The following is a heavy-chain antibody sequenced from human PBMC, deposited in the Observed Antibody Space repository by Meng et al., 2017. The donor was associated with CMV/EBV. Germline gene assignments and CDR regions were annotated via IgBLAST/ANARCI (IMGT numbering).Heavy chain of an antibody. Sequence: SETLSLTCTVSGGSISSSSYYWGWIRQPPGKGLEWIGSIYYSGSTYYNPSLKSRVTISVDTSKNQFSLKLSSVTAADTAVYYCVRGHCGGDCYSGYYFDYWGQGTLVTVSS. J-gene: IGHJ4*02. V-gene: IGHV4-39*07. D-gene: IGHD2-21*01. CDR2: IYYSGST. CDR3: VRGHCGGDCYSGYYFDY. CDR1: GGSISSSSYY.